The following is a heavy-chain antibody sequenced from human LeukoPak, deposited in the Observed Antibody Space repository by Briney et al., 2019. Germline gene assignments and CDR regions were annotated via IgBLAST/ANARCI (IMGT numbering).Heavy chain of an antibody. D-gene: IGHD1-1*01. CDR1: GDSFSSSSFY. V-gene: IGHV4-39*01. CDR3: ARLNWLFYFDY. Sequence: PSETLSLTCTVSGDSFSSSSFYWGWVRQSSGKGLEWIGTVYYDGRTSYNPSLGSRVTMSRDTSKNQFSLSLSSMTAADSAIYYCARLNWLFYFDYWGQGTLVTVSS. J-gene: IGHJ4*02. CDR2: VYYDGRT.